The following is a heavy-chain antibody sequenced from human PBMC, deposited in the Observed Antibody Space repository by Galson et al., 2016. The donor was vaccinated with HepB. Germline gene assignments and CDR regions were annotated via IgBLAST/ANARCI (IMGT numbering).Heavy chain of an antibody. Sequence: SETLSLTCTDSGGSISGSPYYWGWIRQPPGKGLEWIGSIYYSGSTYYNPSLKSRVTISLDMSKNQFSLNLNSVTAADTAVYYCATDPHFWGQGTLVTVSS. CDR2: IYYSGST. J-gene: IGHJ4*02. CDR3: ATDPHF. CDR1: GGSISGSPYY. V-gene: IGHV4-39*07.